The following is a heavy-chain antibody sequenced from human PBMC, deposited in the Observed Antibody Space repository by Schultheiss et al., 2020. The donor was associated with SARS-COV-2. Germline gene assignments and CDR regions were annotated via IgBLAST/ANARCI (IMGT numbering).Heavy chain of an antibody. V-gene: IGHV4-39*01. D-gene: IGHD3-22*01. CDR2: IYYSGST. Sequence: SQTLSLTCTVSGGSISSGGYYWGWIRQPPGKGLEWIGSIYYSGSTYYNPSLKSRVTISVDTSKNQFSLKLSSVTAADTAVYYCARGGWVVVHYFDYWGQGTLVTVSS. CDR3: ARGGWVVVHYFDY. CDR1: GGSISSGGYY. J-gene: IGHJ4*02.